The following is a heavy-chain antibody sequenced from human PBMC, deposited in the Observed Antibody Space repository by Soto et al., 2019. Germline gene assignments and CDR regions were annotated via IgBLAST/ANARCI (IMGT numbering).Heavy chain of an antibody. D-gene: IGHD3-22*01. Sequence: SVKVSCKASGGTFSSYAISWVRQAPGQGLEWVGGIVPRFGTANYAQKFQGRVTITADESTSTAYMELSSLRSEDTAMYYCAKVKYDSSGYYRNFDYWGQGTLVTVSS. CDR2: IVPRFGTA. CDR1: GGTFSSYA. CDR3: AKVKYDSSGYYRNFDY. V-gene: IGHV1-69*13. J-gene: IGHJ4*02.